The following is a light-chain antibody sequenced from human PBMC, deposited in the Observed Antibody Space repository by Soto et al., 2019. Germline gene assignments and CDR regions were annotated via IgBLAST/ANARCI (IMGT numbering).Light chain of an antibody. CDR3: QQLNDYPRT. V-gene: IGKV1-9*01. CDR2: AAS. J-gene: IGKJ1*01. CDR1: QGISRY. Sequence: DIPLTQSPSFLSASVGDRVTITCRASQGISRYLAWYQQKPGKAPKLLIYAASTLQSWVPSRFSGSGSGTEFTLTISSLQPEDFATYYCQQLNDYPRTFGQGTKVEIK.